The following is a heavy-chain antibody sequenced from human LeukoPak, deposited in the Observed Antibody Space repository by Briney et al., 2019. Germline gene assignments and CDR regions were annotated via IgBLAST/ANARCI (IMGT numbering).Heavy chain of an antibody. CDR1: GYILTELS. Sequence: GASVKVSCKVYGYILTELSMHWVRQAPGKGLEWMGGFDPEDGETIYAQKLQGRVTMTTDTSTSTAYMELRSLRSDDTAVYYCARTPSYDSSGGAAYWGQGTLVTVSS. CDR3: ARTPSYDSSGGAAY. CDR2: FDPEDGET. V-gene: IGHV1-24*01. J-gene: IGHJ4*02. D-gene: IGHD3-22*01.